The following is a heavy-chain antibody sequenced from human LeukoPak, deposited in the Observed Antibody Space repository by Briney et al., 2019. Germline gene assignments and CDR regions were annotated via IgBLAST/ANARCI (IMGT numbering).Heavy chain of an antibody. CDR1: GYTFTSYG. D-gene: IGHD2-2*01. V-gene: IGHV1-18*01. Sequence: ASVKVSCKASGYTFTSYGISWVRQAPGQGLEWMGWISAYNGNTNYAQKLQGRVTMTTDTSTSTAYMELRSLASDDTAVYYCARGGHGSSTGPVYNWFDPWGQGTLVTVSS. J-gene: IGHJ5*02. CDR3: ARGGHGSSTGPVYNWFDP. CDR2: ISAYNGNT.